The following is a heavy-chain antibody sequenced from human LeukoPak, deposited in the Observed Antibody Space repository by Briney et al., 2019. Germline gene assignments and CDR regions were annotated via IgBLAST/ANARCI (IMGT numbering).Heavy chain of an antibody. Sequence: GGSLRLSCAASGFTFSSSAMSWVRQAPGKGLEWVAAISDTGRLSYCADSVNGRFTISRDNSKNTLSLQMNSLRAEDTAVYYCAKDFRVYSSSFYFDYWGQGTLVTVSS. D-gene: IGHD6-6*01. J-gene: IGHJ4*02. V-gene: IGHV3-23*01. CDR2: ISDTGRLS. CDR3: AKDFRVYSSSFYFDY. CDR1: GFTFSSSA.